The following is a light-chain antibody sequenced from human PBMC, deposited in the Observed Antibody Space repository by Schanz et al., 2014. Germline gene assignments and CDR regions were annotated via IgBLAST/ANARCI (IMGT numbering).Light chain of an antibody. CDR2: DAS. J-gene: IGKJ3*01. CDR3: QHYGSSPLT. V-gene: IGKV3-11*01. CDR1: QSVRSF. Sequence: EIVLTQSPATLSLSPGERATLSCRASQSVRSFLAWYQQKPGQAPRLLIYDASNRATGIPARFSGSGSGTDFTLTISRLEPEDFAVYYCQHYGSSPLTFGPGTKVDFK.